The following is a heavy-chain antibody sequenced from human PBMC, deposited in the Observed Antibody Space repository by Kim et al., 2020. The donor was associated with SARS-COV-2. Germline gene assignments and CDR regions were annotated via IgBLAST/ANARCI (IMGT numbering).Heavy chain of an antibody. CDR2: IYSSGST. Sequence: SETLSLTCTVSGGSISSSSYYWGWIRQPPGQGLEWIGRIYSSGSTYYNPSLKSRVTISVDTSKNQFSLKLSSVTAADTAVYYCARHTPTLSAFLTVGIDVSGHRATVSVSS. CDR3: ARHTPTLSAFLTVGIDV. V-gene: IGHV4-39*01. CDR1: GGSISSSSYY. D-gene: IGHD7-27*01. J-gene: IGHJ6*02.